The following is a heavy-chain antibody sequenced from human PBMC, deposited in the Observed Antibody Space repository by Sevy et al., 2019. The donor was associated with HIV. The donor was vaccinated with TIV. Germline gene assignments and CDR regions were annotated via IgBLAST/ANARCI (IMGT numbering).Heavy chain of an antibody. Sequence: GGSLRLSCAASELTFSNYGMHWVRQAPGKGLEWVALIWHDGSNTYYADSVKGRFTVSRDNSKNTVYLQMNSLRAEDTGIYYCSCGYTYGRDYWGQGTLVTVSS. CDR2: IWHDGSNT. CDR1: ELTFSNYG. V-gene: IGHV3-33*01. D-gene: IGHD5-18*01. J-gene: IGHJ4*02. CDR3: SCGYTYGRDY.